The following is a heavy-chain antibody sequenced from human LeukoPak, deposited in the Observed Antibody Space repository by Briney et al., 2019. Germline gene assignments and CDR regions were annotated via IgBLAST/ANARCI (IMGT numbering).Heavy chain of an antibody. Sequence: KPSETLSLTCTVSGGSISSYYWSWIRQPPGKGLEWIGYIYYSGSTNYNPSLKSRVTISVDTSKNQFSLKLSSVTAADTAVYYCAREARAAAGNNYYYYMDVWGKGTTVTVSS. V-gene: IGHV4-59*01. CDR3: AREARAAAGNNYYYYMDV. CDR2: IYYSGST. D-gene: IGHD6-13*01. CDR1: GGSISSYY. J-gene: IGHJ6*03.